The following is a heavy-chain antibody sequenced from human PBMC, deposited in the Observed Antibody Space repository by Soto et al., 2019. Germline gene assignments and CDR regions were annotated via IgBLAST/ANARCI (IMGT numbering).Heavy chain of an antibody. Sequence: PSETLSLTCTVSGGSISGSIYYLGWIRQPPGKGLEWIGSIYYSGSTYYNPSLKSRVTISVDTSKNQFSLKLSSVTAADTAVYYCARQLGYYDSSGYSAFDYWGQGTLVT. CDR3: ARQLGYYDSSGYSAFDY. J-gene: IGHJ4*02. CDR1: GGSISGSIYY. CDR2: IYYSGST. D-gene: IGHD3-22*01. V-gene: IGHV4-39*01.